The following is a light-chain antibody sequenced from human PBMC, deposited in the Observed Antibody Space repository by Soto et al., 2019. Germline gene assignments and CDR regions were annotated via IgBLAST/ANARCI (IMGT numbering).Light chain of an antibody. V-gene: IGLV2-8*01. J-gene: IGLJ1*01. CDR1: SSDVGAYIF. CDR3: NSYTSASTYV. Sequence: QLVLTQPPSASGSPGQSVTISCTGTSSDVGAYIFVSWYQQHPGKAPKLMVYDVNRRPPGVPDRFFGSKSGNTASLTVSGLQAEDEADYYCNSYTSASTYVFGTGTKLTVL. CDR2: DVN.